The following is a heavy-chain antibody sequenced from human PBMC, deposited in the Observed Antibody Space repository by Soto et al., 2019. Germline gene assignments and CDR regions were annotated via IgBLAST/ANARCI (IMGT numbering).Heavy chain of an antibody. CDR1: GFTFSSYW. Sequence: EVQLVESGGGLVQPGGSLRLSCAASGFTFSSYWMHWVRQAPGKGLVWVSRINSDGSSTSYADSVKGRFTISRDNAKNTLYLQMNSLRAEDTAVYYCASFDGIYYYGSGSYIDYWGQGTLVTVSS. J-gene: IGHJ4*02. D-gene: IGHD3-10*01. CDR3: ASFDGIYYYGSGSYIDY. CDR2: INSDGSST. V-gene: IGHV3-74*01.